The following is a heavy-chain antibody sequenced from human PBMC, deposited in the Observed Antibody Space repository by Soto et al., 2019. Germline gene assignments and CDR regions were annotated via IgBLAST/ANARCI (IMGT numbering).Heavy chain of an antibody. D-gene: IGHD3-22*01. CDR3: ARVYSYDRTRFDP. J-gene: IGHJ5*02. CDR2: ISYIGST. Sequence: LSLTCTVSGGSISSGDYYWSWIRQPPGKGLEWIGYISYIGSTYYNPSLKSRITISIDTSKHQFSLELSSVTAADTAVYYCARVYSYDRTRFDPWGQGTLVTVSS. V-gene: IGHV4-30-4*01. CDR1: GGSISSGDYY.